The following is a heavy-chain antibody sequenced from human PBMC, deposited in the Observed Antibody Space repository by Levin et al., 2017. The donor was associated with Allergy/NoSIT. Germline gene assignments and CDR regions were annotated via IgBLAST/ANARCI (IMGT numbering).Heavy chain of an antibody. CDR1: GGSISSGGYY. D-gene: IGHD4-17*01. J-gene: IGHJ4*02. CDR2: ISYSGIT. CDR3: AREGYGDYLNYFDY. V-gene: IGHV4-31*03. Sequence: SETLSLTCTVSGGSISSGGYYWSWIRQHPGKGLEWIGYISYSGITHYNPSLKSRVTISVDTSKNQFSLKLSSVTAADTAVYYCAREGYGDYLNYFDYWGQGTLVTVSS.